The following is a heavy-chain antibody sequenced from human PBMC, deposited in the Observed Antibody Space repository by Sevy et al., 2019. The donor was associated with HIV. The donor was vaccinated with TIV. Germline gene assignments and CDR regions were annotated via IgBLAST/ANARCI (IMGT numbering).Heavy chain of an antibody. CDR2: INPSDGST. J-gene: IGHJ3*02. Sequence: ASVKVSCKASGYTFTSYYMHWVRRAPGQGLEWMGIINPSDGSTSYAQKFQGRVTMTRDTSTSTVYMELNSLRSEDTAVYYCARDHTVIGISWYGAFDIWGQGTMVTVSS. CDR3: ARDHTVIGISWYGAFDI. D-gene: IGHD6-13*01. V-gene: IGHV1-46*01. CDR1: GYTFTSYY.